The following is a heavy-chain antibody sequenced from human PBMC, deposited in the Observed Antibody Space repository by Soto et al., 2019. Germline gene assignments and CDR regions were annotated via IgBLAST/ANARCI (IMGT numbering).Heavy chain of an antibody. J-gene: IGHJ4*02. CDR2: ISYDGSNK. D-gene: IGHD3-22*01. CDR1: GFTFSSYA. Sequence: QVQLVESGGGVVQPGRSLRLSCAASGFTFSSYAMHWVRQAPGKGLEWVAVISYDGSNKYYADSVKGRFTISRDNSKNTLYLQMNSLRAEDTAVYYCASDQHYYDSSGDDYRGQGALVTVSS. V-gene: IGHV3-30-3*01. CDR3: ASDQHYYDSSGDDY.